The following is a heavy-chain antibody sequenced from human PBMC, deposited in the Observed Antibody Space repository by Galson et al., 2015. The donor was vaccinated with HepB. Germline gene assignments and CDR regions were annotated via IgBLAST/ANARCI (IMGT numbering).Heavy chain of an antibody. CDR2: INTNTGNP. J-gene: IGHJ6*03. Sequence: SVKVSCKASGYTFTSYAMNWVRQAPGQGLEWMGWINTNTGNPTYAQGFTGRFVFSLDTSVSTAYLQISSLKAEDTAVYYCARRMGRVTVTTFDVSSDMDVWGKGTTVTVSS. CDR3: ARRMGRVTVTTFDVSSDMDV. D-gene: IGHD4-11*01. V-gene: IGHV7-4-1*02. CDR1: GYTFTSYA.